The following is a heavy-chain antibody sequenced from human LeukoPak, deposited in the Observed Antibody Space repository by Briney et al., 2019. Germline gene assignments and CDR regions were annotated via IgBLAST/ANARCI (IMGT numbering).Heavy chain of an antibody. J-gene: IGHJ3*02. V-gene: IGHV4-59*08. CDR2: MYSRGST. CDR3: ARHPSI. Sequence: SETLSLTCTVSGVSISSYSWSWIRQPPGKGLEWIGYMYSRGSTNDNPSLKSRVTISVDTSKNQFSLKLSSVTAADTAVYYCARHPSIWGQGTMVTVSP. CDR1: GVSISSYS.